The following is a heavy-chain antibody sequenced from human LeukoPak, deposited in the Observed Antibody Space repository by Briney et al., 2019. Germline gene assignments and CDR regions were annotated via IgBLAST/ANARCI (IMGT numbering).Heavy chain of an antibody. CDR3: ARDIVVVVAATPFGAFDI. Sequence: ASVKVSCKASGGTFSSYAISWVRQAPGQGLEWMGGIIPIFGTANYAQKFQGRVTITADESTSTAYMELSRLRSDDTAVYYCARDIVVVVAATPFGAFDIWGQGTMVTVSS. CDR2: IIPIFGTA. J-gene: IGHJ3*02. V-gene: IGHV1-69*13. CDR1: GGTFSSYA. D-gene: IGHD2-15*01.